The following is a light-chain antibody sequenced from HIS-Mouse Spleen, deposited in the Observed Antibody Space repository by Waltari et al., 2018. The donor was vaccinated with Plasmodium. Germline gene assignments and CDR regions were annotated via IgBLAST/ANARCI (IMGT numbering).Light chain of an antibody. CDR2: GAS. CDR3: QQYGSSPYT. J-gene: IGKJ2*01. CDR1: QSVNSSY. Sequence: IVLTQSPGTLSLSPGERATLSCRASQSVNSSYLAWYQQKPGHAPRLLIYGASSRATGIPDRFSGSGSGTDFTLTISRLEPEDFAVYYCQQYGSSPYTFGQGTKLEIK. V-gene: IGKV3-20*01.